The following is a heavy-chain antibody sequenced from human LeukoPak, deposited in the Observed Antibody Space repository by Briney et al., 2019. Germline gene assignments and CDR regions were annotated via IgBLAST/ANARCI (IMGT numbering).Heavy chain of an antibody. CDR2: INHSGSA. Sequence: PSETLSLTCIVSGGSISSYYWSWIRQPPGKGLEWIGEINHSGSANYNPSLKSRVTISVDTSKNQFSLKLSSVTAADTAVYYCARAYSSSWYVWFDPWGQGTLVTVSS. CDR1: GGSISSYY. J-gene: IGHJ5*02. CDR3: ARAYSSSWYVWFDP. D-gene: IGHD6-13*01. V-gene: IGHV4-34*01.